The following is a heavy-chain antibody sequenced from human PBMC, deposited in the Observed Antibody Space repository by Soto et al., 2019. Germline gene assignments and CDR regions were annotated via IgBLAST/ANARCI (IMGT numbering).Heavy chain of an antibody. D-gene: IGHD5-12*01. CDR3: ARISVASRYMDV. CDR2: FYYSGST. Sequence: PSETKSLTCTVSGGSIRSSSYYWGWIRQSPGKGLEWIGSFYYSGSTYYSPSLRSRVTISGDTSRKQISLRLSSVTAADTAVYYCARISVASRYMDVWGKGTTVTVSS. CDR1: GGSIRSSSYY. J-gene: IGHJ6*03. V-gene: IGHV4-39*01.